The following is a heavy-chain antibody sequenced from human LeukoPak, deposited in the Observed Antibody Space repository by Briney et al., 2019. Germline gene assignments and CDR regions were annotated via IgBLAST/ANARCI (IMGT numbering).Heavy chain of an antibody. D-gene: IGHD3-10*01. CDR1: GGSISSNY. CDR3: ARFRGAYAFDI. V-gene: IGHV4-59*08. J-gene: IGHJ3*02. CDR2: IYYSGST. Sequence: SETLSLTCTVSGGSISSNYWAWIRQPPGKGLEWIGYIYYSGSTNYNPSLKSRVTISVHTSKNQFSLKLNSVTAADTAVYYCARFRGAYAFDIWGQGTMVTVSS.